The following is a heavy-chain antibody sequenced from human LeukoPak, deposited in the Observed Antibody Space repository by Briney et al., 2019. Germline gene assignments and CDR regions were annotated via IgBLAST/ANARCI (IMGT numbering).Heavy chain of an antibody. J-gene: IGHJ4*02. CDR1: GDTFSKYP. CDR2: ISAYNGNT. V-gene: IGHV1-18*01. CDR3: ARDPVRAHFDY. Sequence: ASVKVSCKSSGDTFSKYPIGWVRQAPGQGLEWMGWISAYNGNTNYAQKLQGRVTMTTDTSTSTAYMELRSLRSDDTAVYYCARDPVRAHFDYWGQGTLVTVSS. D-gene: IGHD3-22*01.